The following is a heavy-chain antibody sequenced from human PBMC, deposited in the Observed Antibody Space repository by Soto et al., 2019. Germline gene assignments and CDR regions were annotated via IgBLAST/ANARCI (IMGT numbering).Heavy chain of an antibody. Sequence: SVKVSCEASVGTLSSSSISWRRQAPGQGLEWMGGIIPIFGTANYTQKFQGRVTITADESTSTAYMELSSLRSEDTAVYYCAREGLVLVPTTVNSDYYYYAMDVWGQGTTVTVSS. CDR2: IIPIFGTA. D-gene: IGHD2-2*01. V-gene: IGHV1-69*13. J-gene: IGHJ6*02. CDR1: VGTLSSSS. CDR3: AREGLVLVPTTVNSDYYYYAMDV.